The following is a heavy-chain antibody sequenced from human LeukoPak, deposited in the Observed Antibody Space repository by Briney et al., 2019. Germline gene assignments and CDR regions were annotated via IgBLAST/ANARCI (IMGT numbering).Heavy chain of an antibody. V-gene: IGHV3-23*01. Sequence: GGSLRLSCVVSGFFLNNNAMSWVRQAPGMGLEWVAAIGNSDETYYADAVKGRFTISRDTSKNTVSLEMNNLRAEDTAVYFCAKDIFRWAFDHWGQGNLVTVSS. CDR1: GFFLNNNA. J-gene: IGHJ4*02. D-gene: IGHD3-3*01. CDR2: IGNSDET. CDR3: AKDIFRWAFDH.